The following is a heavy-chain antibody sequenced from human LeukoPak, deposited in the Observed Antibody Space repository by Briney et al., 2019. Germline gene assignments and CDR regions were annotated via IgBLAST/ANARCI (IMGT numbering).Heavy chain of an antibody. D-gene: IGHD3-10*01. CDR2: IDWDDDK. J-gene: IGHJ6*02. CDR3: ARTLLWFGEFYYYGMDV. V-gene: IGHV2-70*11. Sequence: SGPTLVNPTQTLTLTCTFSGFSLSTSGMCVSWIRQPPGKALEWLARIDWDDDKYYSTSLKTRLTISKDTSKNQVVLTMTNMDPVDTATYYCARTLLWFGEFYYYGMDVWGQGTTVTVSS. CDR1: GFSLSTSGMC.